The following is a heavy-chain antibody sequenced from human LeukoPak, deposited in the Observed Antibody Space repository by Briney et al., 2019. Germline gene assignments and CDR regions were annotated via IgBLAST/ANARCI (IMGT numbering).Heavy chain of an antibody. V-gene: IGHV3-33*01. D-gene: IGHD3-16*01. Sequence: PGSSLRLSCAASGFTFSSYGMHWVRQAPGKGLEWVAVILKDGSQEKYADSVKGRFTISMDNSKNTLFLQMNSLRAADTAVYYCARDDALGDNALDIWGQGTMVTVSS. CDR2: ILKDGSQE. J-gene: IGHJ3*02. CDR3: ARDDALGDNALDI. CDR1: GFTFSSYG.